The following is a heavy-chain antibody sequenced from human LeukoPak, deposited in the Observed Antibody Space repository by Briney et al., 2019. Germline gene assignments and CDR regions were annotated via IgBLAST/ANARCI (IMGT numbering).Heavy chain of an antibody. CDR3: AKDIVVIPVAIQGGIDY. CDR1: GFTFASYA. Sequence: GGSLRLSCAASGFTFASYAMNWVRQAPGKGLEWVSAISGGGGDTFYADSVRGQFTISRDNSKNTLYLEMNSLRAEDTAVYYCAKDIVVIPVAIQGGIDYWGQGTLVTVSS. CDR2: ISGGGGDT. V-gene: IGHV3-23*01. J-gene: IGHJ4*02. D-gene: IGHD2-2*01.